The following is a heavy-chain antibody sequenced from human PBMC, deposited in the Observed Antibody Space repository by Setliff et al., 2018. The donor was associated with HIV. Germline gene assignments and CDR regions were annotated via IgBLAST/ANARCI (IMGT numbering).Heavy chain of an antibody. D-gene: IGHD6-19*01. CDR3: AKAKWLPRNSFYYYRDV. CDR1: GFTFDDYG. Sequence: LRLSCAASGFTFDDYGMSWVRQAPGKGLEWVSGINWNGGSTGYADSGKGRFTIFRDNAKNSLYLQMNSLRVEDTGLYYCAKAKWLPRNSFYYYRDVWGKGTTVTVSS. V-gene: IGHV3-20*04. J-gene: IGHJ6*03. CDR2: INWNGGST.